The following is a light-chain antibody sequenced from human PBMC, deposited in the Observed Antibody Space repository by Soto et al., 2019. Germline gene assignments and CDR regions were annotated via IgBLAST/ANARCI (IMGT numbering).Light chain of an antibody. J-gene: IGKJ5*01. V-gene: IGKV3-11*01. Sequence: EIVLTQSPATLSLSPGERATLSCRASPSVTNYLAWYQQKPGQAPRLVIYGAFNRATGIPARFSGSGSGTDFTLTFSSLEPEDFAVYYCQQRNIWPPVTFGQGTRLEIK. CDR3: QQRNIWPPVT. CDR2: GAF. CDR1: PSVTNY.